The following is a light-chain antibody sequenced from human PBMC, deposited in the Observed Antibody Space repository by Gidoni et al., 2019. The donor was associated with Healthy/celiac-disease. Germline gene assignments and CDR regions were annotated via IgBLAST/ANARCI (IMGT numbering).Light chain of an antibody. J-gene: IGKJ4*01. CDR1: PGIISW. CDR2: AAS. V-gene: IGKV1-12*01. CDR3: QQANSFPLT. Sequence: DIPITQSASSVSASGGDRVNITGRASPGIISWLAWYQQKPGKAPKLLIYAASSLHSGVPSRFSGSGSGTDFTFTISILQPEDFATYYCQQANSFPLTFGGGTKVEIK.